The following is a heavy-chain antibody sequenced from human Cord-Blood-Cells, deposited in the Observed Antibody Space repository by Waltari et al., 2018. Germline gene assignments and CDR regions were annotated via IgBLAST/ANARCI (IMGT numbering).Heavy chain of an antibody. CDR2: ISYDGSNK. CDR3: ARDLFRLPDSYYMDV. Sequence: QVQLVESGGGVVQPGRSLRLSCAASGFTFSSSAMHWVRAAPGKGLEWVAVISYDGSNKYYADSVKCRFTISRDNSKNTLYLQMNSLRAEDTAVYYWARDLFRLPDSYYMDVWGKGTTVTVAS. CDR1: GFTFSSSA. V-gene: IGHV3-30*04. J-gene: IGHJ6*03. D-gene: IGHD2-21*01.